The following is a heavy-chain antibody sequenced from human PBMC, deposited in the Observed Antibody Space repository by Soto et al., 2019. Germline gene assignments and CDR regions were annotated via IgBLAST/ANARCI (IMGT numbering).Heavy chain of an antibody. Sequence: ASVKVSCKASGYTFTSYAMHWVRQAPGQRLEWMGWMNAGSGNTDYAQKFQGRVTMTRNTSISTAYMELSSLRSEDTAVYYCGRGYPRQKIVVVPAAKQYYFEYWGQGTLVTVSS. CDR1: GYTFTSYA. J-gene: IGHJ4*02. CDR3: GRGYPRQKIVVVPAAKQYYFEY. V-gene: IGHV1-8*02. CDR2: MNAGSGNT. D-gene: IGHD2-2*01.